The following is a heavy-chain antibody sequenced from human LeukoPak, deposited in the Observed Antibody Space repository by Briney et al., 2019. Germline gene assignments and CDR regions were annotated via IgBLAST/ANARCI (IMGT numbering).Heavy chain of an antibody. D-gene: IGHD3-10*02. CDR3: ATLFGELLGMDY. V-gene: IGHV3-30*03. Sequence: GGSLRLSCAASGFTFSSYGMHWVRQAPGKGLEWVAVISYDGSNKYYADSVKGQFTISRDNSKNTLYLQMNSLRAEDTAVYYCATLFGELLGMDYWGQGTLVTVSS. CDR2: ISYDGSNK. CDR1: GFTFSSYG. J-gene: IGHJ4*02.